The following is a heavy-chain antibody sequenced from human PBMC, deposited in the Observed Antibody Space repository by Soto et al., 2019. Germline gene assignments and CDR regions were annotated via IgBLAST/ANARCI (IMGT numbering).Heavy chain of an antibody. Sequence: PSETLSLTCAVYGGSFSGYYWSWIRQPPGKGLEWIGEINHSGSTNYNPSLKSRVTISVDTSKNQFSLKLSSVTAADTAVYYCARGRTSDSGIKPYYFDYWGQGTLVTVSS. D-gene: IGHD3-10*01. CDR2: INHSGST. V-gene: IGHV4-34*01. CDR3: ARGRTSDSGIKPYYFDY. J-gene: IGHJ4*02. CDR1: GGSFSGYY.